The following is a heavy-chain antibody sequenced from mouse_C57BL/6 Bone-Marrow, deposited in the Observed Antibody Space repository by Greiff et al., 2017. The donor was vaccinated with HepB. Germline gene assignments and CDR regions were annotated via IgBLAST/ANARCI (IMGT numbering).Heavy chain of an antibody. J-gene: IGHJ3*01. CDR3: ARKCYYGSRTWFAY. CDR2: IYPGSGST. V-gene: IGHV1-55*01. D-gene: IGHD1-1*01. CDR1: GYTFTSYW. Sequence: VQLQQPGAELVKPGASVKMSCKASGYTFTSYWITWVKQRPGQGLEWIGDIYPGSGSTNYNEKFKSKATLTVDTSSSTAYMQLSSLTSEDSAVYYCARKCYYGSRTWFAYWGQGTLVTVSA.